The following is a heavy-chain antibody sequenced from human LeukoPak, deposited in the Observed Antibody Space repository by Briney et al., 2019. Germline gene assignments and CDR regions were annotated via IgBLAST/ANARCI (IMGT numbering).Heavy chain of an antibody. D-gene: IGHD3-10*01. CDR1: GYTFAGYY. CDR3: ARARDYYQIDY. J-gene: IGHJ4*02. Sequence: GASVKVSCKASGYTFAGYYIHWVRQAPGQGLEWMGWINPNSGGTNYAQKFQGRVTMTRDTSISTAYMELSRLRSDDTAMYYCARARDYYQIDYWGQGTLVTVSS. V-gene: IGHV1-2*02. CDR2: INPNSGGT.